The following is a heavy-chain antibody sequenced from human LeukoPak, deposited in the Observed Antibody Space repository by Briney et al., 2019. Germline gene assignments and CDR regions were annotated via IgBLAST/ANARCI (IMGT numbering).Heavy chain of an antibody. V-gene: IGHV3-11*04. CDR2: ISSSGSTI. Sequence: GGSLRLSCAASGFTFSDYYMSWIRQAPGKGLEWVSYISSSGSTIYYADSVTGRFTISRDNAKNSLYLQMNSMRAEDTAVYYCARALHYDFWSGYLYYWGQGTLVTVSS. CDR1: GFTFSDYY. D-gene: IGHD3-3*01. CDR3: ARALHYDFWSGYLYY. J-gene: IGHJ4*02.